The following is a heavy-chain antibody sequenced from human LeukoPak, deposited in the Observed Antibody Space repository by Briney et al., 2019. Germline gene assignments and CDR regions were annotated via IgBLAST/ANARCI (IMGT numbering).Heavy chain of an antibody. V-gene: IGHV3-23*01. J-gene: IGHJ3*01. CDR3: AKDIQLSA. CDR1: GFTFSSYA. Sequence: GGSLRLSCAASGFTFSSYAMTWVRQAPGKGLEWVSAISGSGGSTYYADSVKGRFTISRDNSKKTLSLQMNSLRVEDTAIYYCAKDIQLSAWGLGTMVTVSS. CDR2: ISGSGGST. D-gene: IGHD5-24*01.